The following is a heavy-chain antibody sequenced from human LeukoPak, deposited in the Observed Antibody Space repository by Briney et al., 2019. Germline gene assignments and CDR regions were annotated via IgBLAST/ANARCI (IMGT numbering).Heavy chain of an antibody. CDR1: GGTFSSYA. V-gene: IGHV1-69*13. J-gene: IGHJ6*03. Sequence: SVKVSCKASGGTFSSYAISWVRQAPGQGLEWMGGIIPIFGTANYAQKFQGRVTITADEYTSTAYMELSSLRSEDTAVYYCARVGNSSSWYPSYYYYYMDVWGKGTTVTVSS. D-gene: IGHD6-13*01. CDR3: ARVGNSSSWYPSYYYYYMDV. CDR2: IIPIFGTA.